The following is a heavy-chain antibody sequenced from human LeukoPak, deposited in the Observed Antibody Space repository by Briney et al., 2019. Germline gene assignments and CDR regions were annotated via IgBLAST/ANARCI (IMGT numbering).Heavy chain of an antibody. D-gene: IGHD3-22*01. J-gene: IGHJ4*02. V-gene: IGHV2-5*02. CDR3: AHRRHNVYDSSGYHDY. CDR2: LYWDDDK. CDR1: GFSLSTSGVG. Sequence: SGPTLVNPTQPLTLTCTFSGFSLSTSGVGVGWIRQPPGKALGWLALLYWDDDKRYSPSLKSRLTITKDTSKNQVVLTMTNMDPVDTATYYCAHRRHNVYDSSGYHDYWGQGTLVTVSS.